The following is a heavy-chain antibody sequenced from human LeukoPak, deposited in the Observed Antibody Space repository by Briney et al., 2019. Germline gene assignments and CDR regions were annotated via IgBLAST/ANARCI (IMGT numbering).Heavy chain of an antibody. CDR3: VIRLRYFDWPDH. V-gene: IGHV3-66*01. CDR2: IYDGGST. CDR1: GFTVSFNY. Sequence: QTGGSLRLSCTASGFTVSFNYMNWVRQAPGKGLEWVSVIYDGGSTYYADSVKGRFTISRDNFNNTLILQMNNLTAEDTAMYYCVIRLRYFDWPDHWGQGTLVTVSS. D-gene: IGHD3-9*01. J-gene: IGHJ5*02.